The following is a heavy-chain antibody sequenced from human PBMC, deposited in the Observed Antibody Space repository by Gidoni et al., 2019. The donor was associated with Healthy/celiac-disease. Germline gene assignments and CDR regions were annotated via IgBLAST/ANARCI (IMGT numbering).Heavy chain of an antibody. V-gene: IGHV1-18*01. CDR3: ARAAFHGDYDFRYATNYHYMDV. CDR2: ISGYNVYT. D-gene: IGHD4-17*01. Sequence: QVQLVQSGAEVKKPGASVKVSCQASGYTFINYGISWVRQAPGQGLECMGWISGYNVYTHYAQEFQGRVTMTTDTSTSTAHMEVRSLRSDDTAVYYCARAAFHGDYDFRYATNYHYMDVWGKGTTVTVSS. CDR1: GYTFINYG. J-gene: IGHJ6*03.